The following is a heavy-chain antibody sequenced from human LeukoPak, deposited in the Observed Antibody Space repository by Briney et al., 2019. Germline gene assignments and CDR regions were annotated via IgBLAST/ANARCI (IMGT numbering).Heavy chain of an antibody. Sequence: PSETLSLTCSVSGVSVGSNYYYWGWIRQPPGKGLEWIGSISYTGTTHYSPSLESRVTISLDTSKNQFSLKLASVTPADTAVYYCAREGARWADENWFDPWGQGSLVIVSS. V-gene: IGHV4-39*07. CDR2: ISYTGTT. CDR1: GVSVGSNYYY. D-gene: IGHD1-26*01. CDR3: AREGARWADENWFDP. J-gene: IGHJ5*02.